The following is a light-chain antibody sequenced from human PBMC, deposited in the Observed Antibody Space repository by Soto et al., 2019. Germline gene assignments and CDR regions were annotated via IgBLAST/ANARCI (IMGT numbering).Light chain of an antibody. CDR3: QQYNSWPRT. J-gene: IGKJ1*01. CDR1: QSVSIL. V-gene: IGKV3-15*01. Sequence: EIGMTQSPSTLSVSPGERATLSCRASQSVSILLAWYQQKPGKAPKLLIHGATTRDTGVPARFSGSGSGTEFTLTISSLQPEDFAIYYCQQYNSWPRTFGQGTKVDIK. CDR2: GAT.